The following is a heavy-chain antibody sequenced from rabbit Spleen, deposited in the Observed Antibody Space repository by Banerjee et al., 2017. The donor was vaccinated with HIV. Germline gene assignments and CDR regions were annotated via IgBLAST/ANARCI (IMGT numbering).Heavy chain of an antibody. CDR1: GFSFSSGG. V-gene: IGHV1S7*01. D-gene: IGHD1-1*01. J-gene: IGHJ4*01. CDR2: IDPVFGST. CDR3: ARWASSDGYFDL. Sequence: QLVESRGGLVKPGGSLKLSCTASGFSFSSGGVSWVRQAPGKGLEWIGYIDPVFGSTNYASWVNGRFTISSHNAQNTLYLQLNSLTAADTATYFCARWASSDGYFDLWGPGTLVTVS.